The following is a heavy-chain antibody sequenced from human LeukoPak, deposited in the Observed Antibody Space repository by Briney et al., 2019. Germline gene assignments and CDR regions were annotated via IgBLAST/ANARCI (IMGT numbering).Heavy chain of an antibody. V-gene: IGHV4-59*08. J-gene: IGHJ4*02. CDR1: GGSISSYY. D-gene: IGHD6-6*01. CDR3: ARHIAARGYYFDY. CDR2: IYYSGST. Sequence: SETLSLTCTVSGGSISSYYWSWLRQPPGKGLEWIGYIYYSGSTNYNPSLKSRVTISVDTSKNQFSLKLSSVTAADTAVYYCARHIAARGYYFDYWGQGTLVTVSS.